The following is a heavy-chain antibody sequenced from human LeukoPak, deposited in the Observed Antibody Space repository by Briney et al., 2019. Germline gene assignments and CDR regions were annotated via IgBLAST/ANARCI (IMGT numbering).Heavy chain of an antibody. V-gene: IGHV1-69*06. CDR2: IIPIFGTA. CDR1: GGTFSSYA. CDR3: ARDIAVAGTNYFDY. Sequence: SVKVSCKASGGTFSSYAISWVRQAPGQGLEWMGGIIPIFGTANYAQKFQGRVTITADKSTSTAYMELSSLRSEDTAVYYCARDIAVAGTNYFDYWGQGTLVTVSS. J-gene: IGHJ4*02. D-gene: IGHD6-19*01.